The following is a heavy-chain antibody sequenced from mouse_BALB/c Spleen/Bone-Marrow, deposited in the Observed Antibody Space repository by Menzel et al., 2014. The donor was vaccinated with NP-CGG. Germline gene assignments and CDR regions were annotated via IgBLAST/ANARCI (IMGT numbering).Heavy chain of an antibody. CDR2: IDPANGNT. Sequence: SGAEPVKPGASVKLSCTASGLNIKDIHMHWVKQRPEQALEWIGRIDPANGNTKYDPKFQGKATLTADPSSNTAYLQLSSLTSEATAVYYCARSTGSTGGYAYWGQGTLVTVSA. CDR3: ARSTGSTGGYAY. D-gene: IGHD5-1*01. J-gene: IGHJ3*01. CDR1: GLNIKDIH. V-gene: IGHV14-3*02.